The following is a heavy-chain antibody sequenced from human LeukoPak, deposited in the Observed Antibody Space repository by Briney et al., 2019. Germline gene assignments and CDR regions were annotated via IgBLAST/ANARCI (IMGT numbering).Heavy chain of an antibody. CDR1: GFTFNNYA. Sequence: GGSLRLSCAASGFTFNNYAMSWVRQAPGKGLEWVSAISGSGGSTYYADSVKGRFTISRGNSKNTLYLQMNSLRAEDTAVYYCAKSTDYYYYGMDVWGQGTTVTVSS. V-gene: IGHV3-23*01. J-gene: IGHJ6*02. CDR3: AKSTDYYYYGMDV. CDR2: ISGSGGST.